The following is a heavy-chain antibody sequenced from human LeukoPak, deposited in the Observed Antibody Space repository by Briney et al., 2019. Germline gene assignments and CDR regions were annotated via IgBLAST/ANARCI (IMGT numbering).Heavy chain of an antibody. CDR3: AKPATYYYDSSGLADY. CDR2: ISGSGGST. D-gene: IGHD3-22*01. V-gene: IGHV3-23*01. J-gene: IGHJ4*02. Sequence: GGSLRLSCAASGFTFSNYAMSWVRQAPGKGLEWVSAISGSGGSTYYADSVKGRFTISRDNSKNTLYLQMNSLRAEDTAVYYCAKPATYYYDSSGLADYWGQGTLVTVSS. CDR1: GFTFSNYA.